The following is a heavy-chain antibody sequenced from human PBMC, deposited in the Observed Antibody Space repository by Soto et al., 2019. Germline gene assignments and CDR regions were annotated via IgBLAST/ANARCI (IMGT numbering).Heavy chain of an antibody. Sequence: GGSLRLSCEASGLTFSSYWMSWVRQAPGKGLEWVANIKQDGSEKWYVDSVKGRFTISRDNAKNSLYLQMNSLRAKDTAVYYCARGDYYDSSGPFSDAFDIWGQGTMVTVSS. D-gene: IGHD3-22*01. J-gene: IGHJ3*02. CDR1: GLTFSSYW. V-gene: IGHV3-7*04. CDR3: ARGDYYDSSGPFSDAFDI. CDR2: IKQDGSEK.